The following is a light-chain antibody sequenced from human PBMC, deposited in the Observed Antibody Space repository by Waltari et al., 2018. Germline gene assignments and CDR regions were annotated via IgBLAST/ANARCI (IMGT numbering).Light chain of an antibody. CDR1: SSELGGYDS. CDR3: CSQSSYNGVI. J-gene: IGLJ2*01. V-gene: IGLV2-14*03. Sequence: QSALSQPASVSGSPGQSITIPCMGSSSELGGYDSVSWHQDQPGQAPKVIIYDVNNRPSGVSDRFSGSKSGNTASLTISGLQAEDEANYYCCSQSSYNGVIFGGGTKLTVL. CDR2: DVN.